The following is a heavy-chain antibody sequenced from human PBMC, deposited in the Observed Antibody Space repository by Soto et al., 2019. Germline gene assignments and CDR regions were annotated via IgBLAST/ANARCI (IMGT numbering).Heavy chain of an antibody. CDR3: ARESEDLTSNFDY. CDR2: ISSNTNYI. CDR1: GFTFTRYS. V-gene: IGHV3-21*06. Sequence: VGSLRLSCAASGFTFTRYSMNWVRQAPGKGLEWVSSISSNTNYIYYGDSMKGRFTISRDNAKNSPYLEMNSLRAEDTAVYYCARESEDLTSNFDYWGQGTLVTVSS. J-gene: IGHJ4*02.